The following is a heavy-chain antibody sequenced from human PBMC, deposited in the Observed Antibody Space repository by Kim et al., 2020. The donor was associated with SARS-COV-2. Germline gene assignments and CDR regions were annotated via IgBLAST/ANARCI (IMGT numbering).Heavy chain of an antibody. Sequence: ASLKVSCKASGYTFTSYAMHWVRQAPGQRLEWMGWINAGNGNTKYSQKFQGRVTITRDTSASTAYMELSSLRSEDTAVYYCAREVGGYSYGYFDYWGQGTLVTVSS. J-gene: IGHJ4*02. CDR2: INAGNGNT. D-gene: IGHD5-18*01. CDR3: AREVGGYSYGYFDY. V-gene: IGHV1-3*01. CDR1: GYTFTSYA.